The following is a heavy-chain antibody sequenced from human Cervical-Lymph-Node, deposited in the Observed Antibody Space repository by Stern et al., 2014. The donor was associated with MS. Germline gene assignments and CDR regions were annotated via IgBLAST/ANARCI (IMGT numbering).Heavy chain of an antibody. V-gene: IGHV1-69*01. CDR3: SRSAETSDRWYSLGYDR. CDR1: GGTFSKFT. D-gene: IGHD6-13*01. J-gene: IGHJ5*02. CDR2: IFPVCGAP. Sequence: QLQLVQSGAEVTKPGSSVKVSCKASGGTFSKFTSSWVRKAQGQGIEWMGGIFPVCGAPSDSQGFRGRVAITVDVATSTVYMELISLRSVDTAVDYCSRSAETSDRWYSLGYDRWGEGTLVTVS.